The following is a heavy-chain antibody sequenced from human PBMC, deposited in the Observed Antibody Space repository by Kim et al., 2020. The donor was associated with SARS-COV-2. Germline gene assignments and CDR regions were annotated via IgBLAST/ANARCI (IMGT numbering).Heavy chain of an antibody. CDR3: AGGPESNGHLLEY. Sequence: ADFGKCRFSISRDNTKRTLYLQMNSLRAEDSGVYYCAGGPESNGHLLEYWGQGTLVTVSS. D-gene: IGHD1-1*01. V-gene: IGHV3-74*01. J-gene: IGHJ4*02.